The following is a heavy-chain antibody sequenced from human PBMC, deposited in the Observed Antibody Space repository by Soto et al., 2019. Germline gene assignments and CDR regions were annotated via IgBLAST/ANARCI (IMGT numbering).Heavy chain of an antibody. CDR3: VCGGNYFVY. V-gene: IGHV3-7*01. J-gene: IGHJ4*02. CDR2: IDQDGRER. D-gene: IGHD3-16*01. CDR1: GFTFSTHW. Sequence: EVQLVESGGGLVQPGGSLRLSCAASGFTFSTHWMTWVRQPPGKGLEWVANIDQDGRERYYVDSVRGRFTISRDNAKNSLYLQMNILRAEDTALYYCVCGGNYFVYWGQGTLVTVSP.